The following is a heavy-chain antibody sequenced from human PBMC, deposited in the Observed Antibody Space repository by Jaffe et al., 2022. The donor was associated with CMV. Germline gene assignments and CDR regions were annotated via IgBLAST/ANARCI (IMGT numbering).Heavy chain of an antibody. CDR2: INHSGST. Sequence: QVQLQQWGAGLLKPSETLSLTCAVYGGSFSGYYWSWIRQPPGKGLEWIGEINHSGSTNYNPSLKSRVTISVDTSKNQFSLKLSSVTAADTAVYYCARRSRDGYNPFDYWGQGTLVTVSS. V-gene: IGHV4-34*01. D-gene: IGHD5-12*01. CDR1: GGSFSGYY. J-gene: IGHJ4*02. CDR3: ARRSRDGYNPFDY.